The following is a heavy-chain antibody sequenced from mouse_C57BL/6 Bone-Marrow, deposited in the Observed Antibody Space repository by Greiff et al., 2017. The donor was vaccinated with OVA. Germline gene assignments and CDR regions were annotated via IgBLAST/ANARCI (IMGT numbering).Heavy chain of an antibody. CDR3: ARAPLYYSNYYFDY. D-gene: IGHD2-5*01. CDR2: IWSGGST. J-gene: IGHJ2*01. CDR1: GFSLTSYG. Sequence: QVQLKQSGPGLVQPSQSLSITCTVSGFSLTSYGVHWVRQSPGKGLEWLGVIWSGGSTDYNAAFISRLSISKDNSKSQVFFKMNSLQADDTAIYYCARAPLYYSNYYFDYWGQGTTLTVSS. V-gene: IGHV2-2*01.